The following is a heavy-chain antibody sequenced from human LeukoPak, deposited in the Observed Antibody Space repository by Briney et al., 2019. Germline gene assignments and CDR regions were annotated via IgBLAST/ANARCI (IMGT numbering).Heavy chain of an antibody. CDR3: ATDPATVGVTTRDY. D-gene: IGHD1-26*01. CDR1: GITLNIFA. V-gene: IGHV3-23*01. J-gene: IGHJ4*02. CDR2: ITRSGTNT. Sequence: GGSLRLSCAASGITLNIFAMNWVRQAPGKGLKWVSAITRSGTNTFYRDSVKGRFTVSRDNSKNTIFLQMNTLRADDTAVYFCATDPATVGVTTRDYWGQGTPVTVSS.